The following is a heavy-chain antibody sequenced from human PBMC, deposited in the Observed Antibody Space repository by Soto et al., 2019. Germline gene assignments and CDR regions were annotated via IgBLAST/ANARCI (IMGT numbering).Heavy chain of an antibody. CDR1: GGSISSGGYS. Sequence: PSETLSLTXAVSGGSISSGGYSWSWIRQPPGKGLEWIGYIYHSGSTYYNPSLKGRVTISVDRSKNQFSLKLSSVTAADTAVYYCAGDVRRGWFDPWGQGTLVTVSS. V-gene: IGHV4-30-2*01. CDR2: IYHSGST. J-gene: IGHJ5*02. D-gene: IGHD4-17*01. CDR3: AGDVRRGWFDP.